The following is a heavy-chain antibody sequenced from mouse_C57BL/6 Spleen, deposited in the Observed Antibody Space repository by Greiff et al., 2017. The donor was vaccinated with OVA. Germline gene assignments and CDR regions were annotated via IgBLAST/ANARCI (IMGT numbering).Heavy chain of an antibody. J-gene: IGHJ4*01. CDR1: GFTFSDFY. CDR3: ARVYYAMDY. Sequence: EVKLMESGGGLVQSGRSLRLSCATSGFTFSDFYMEWVRQAPGKGLEWIAASRNKANDYTTEYSASVKGRFIVSRDTSQSILYLQMNALRAEDTAIYYCARVYYAMDYWGQGTSVTVSS. V-gene: IGHV7-1*01. CDR2: SRNKANDYTT.